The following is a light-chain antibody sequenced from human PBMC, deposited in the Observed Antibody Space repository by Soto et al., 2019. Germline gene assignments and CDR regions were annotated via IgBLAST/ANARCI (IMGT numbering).Light chain of an antibody. CDR2: KVS. CDR3: VQGTHWPRT. V-gene: IGKV2-30*01. CDR1: ESLVFSDGNTY. Sequence: VEMAQSPVFLPVTLGQPASISCRSSESLVFSDGNTYLSWLQQRPGQSPRRLIYKVSNRGSGVPDRFSGSGSGTDFTLKISRVEAEDVGLYYCVQGTHWPRTFGQGTKVDIK. J-gene: IGKJ1*01.